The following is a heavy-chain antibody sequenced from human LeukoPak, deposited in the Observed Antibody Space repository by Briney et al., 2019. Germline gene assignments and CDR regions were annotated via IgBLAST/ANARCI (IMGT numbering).Heavy chain of an antibody. D-gene: IGHD5-18*01. J-gene: IGHJ4*02. CDR2: ISSSGGST. CDR1: GFTFSSYA. Sequence: PGGSLRLSCAASGFTFSSYAMSWVRQAPGKGLEWVSGISSSGGSTFYADSVKGRFTVSRDNSKNTLYLQINSLRAEDTAVYYCATLSGDSHGYDYWGLGTLVTVSS. V-gene: IGHV3-23*01. CDR3: ATLSGDSHGYDY.